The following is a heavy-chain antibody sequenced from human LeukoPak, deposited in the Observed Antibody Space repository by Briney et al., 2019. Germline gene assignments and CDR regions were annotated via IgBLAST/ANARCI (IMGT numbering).Heavy chain of an antibody. CDR3: ARPGTHAVNAFDI. Sequence: SETLSLNCTVAGYSISSGYYWGWLRQSPGKGLEWIASIYHTGETHYHPSLKSRVSISVDTSNNQFSLRSTSATAADTAMYYRARPGTHAVNAFDIWGQGQWSPSLQ. CDR2: IYHTGET. J-gene: IGHJ3*02. CDR1: GYSISSGYY. D-gene: IGHD1-1*01. V-gene: IGHV4-38-2*02.